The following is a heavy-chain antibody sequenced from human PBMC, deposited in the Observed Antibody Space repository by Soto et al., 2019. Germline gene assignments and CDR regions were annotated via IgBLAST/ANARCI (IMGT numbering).Heavy chain of an antibody. CDR3: ARDLAMVRGVITKPYYYYYGMDV. Sequence: ASVKVSCKASGSTFTGYGISWVRQAPGQGLEWMGWISAYNGNTNYAQKLQGRVTMTTDTSTSTAYMELRSLRSDDTAVYYCARDLAMVRGVITKPYYYYYGMDVWAKGPRSPSP. V-gene: IGHV1-18*01. D-gene: IGHD3-10*01. CDR2: ISAYNGNT. J-gene: IGHJ6*02. CDR1: GSTFTGYG.